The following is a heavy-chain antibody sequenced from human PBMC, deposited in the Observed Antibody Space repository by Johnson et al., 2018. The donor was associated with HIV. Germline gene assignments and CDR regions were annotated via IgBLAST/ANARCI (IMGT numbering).Heavy chain of an antibody. J-gene: IGHJ3*02. CDR1: GFTFSSYA. CDR3: AREPFRDAFDI. CDR2: ISYDGSNR. V-gene: IGHV3-30*04. Sequence: QMLLVESGGGVVQPGRSLRLSCAASGFTFSSYAMHWVRQAPGKGLEWVAVISYDGSNRYYADSVKGRFTISRDNAKNSLYLHMSNLRAEDTAVYYCAREPFRDAFDIWGQGTMVTVSS.